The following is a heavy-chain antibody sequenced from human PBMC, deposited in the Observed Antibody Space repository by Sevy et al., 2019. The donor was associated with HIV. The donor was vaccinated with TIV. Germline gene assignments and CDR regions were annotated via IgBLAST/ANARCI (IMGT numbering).Heavy chain of an antibody. V-gene: IGHV3-7*01. Sequence: GGSLRLSCAASGFTFSSYWMSWVRQAPGKGLEWVANIKQDGSEKYYVDSVKGRFTISRDNAKNSLYLQMNSLRAEDTAVYYCAREYPYDFWSGYISWYFDYWGQGTLVTVSS. CDR1: GFTFSSYW. CDR3: AREYPYDFWSGYISWYFDY. CDR2: IKQDGSEK. D-gene: IGHD3-3*01. J-gene: IGHJ4*02.